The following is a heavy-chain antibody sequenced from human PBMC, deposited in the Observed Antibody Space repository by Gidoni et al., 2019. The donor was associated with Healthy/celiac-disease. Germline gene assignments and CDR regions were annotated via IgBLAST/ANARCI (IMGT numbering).Heavy chain of an antibody. D-gene: IGHD3-10*01. CDR3: ARGRVTPSDY. CDR2: IYYSGST. V-gene: IGHV4-39*01. J-gene: IGHJ4*02. Sequence: LSLTCTVSGGSISSSSYYWGWIRQPPGTGLEWIGSIYYSGSTYYNPSLKSRVTISVDTSKNQFSLKLSPVTAADTAVYYCARGRVTPSDYWGQGTLVTVSS. CDR1: GGSISSSSYY.